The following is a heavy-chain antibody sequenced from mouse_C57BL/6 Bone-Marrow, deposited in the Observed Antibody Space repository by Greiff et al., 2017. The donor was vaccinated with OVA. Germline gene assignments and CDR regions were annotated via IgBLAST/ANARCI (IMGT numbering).Heavy chain of an antibody. D-gene: IGHD2-2*01. CDR2: ISDGGSYT. CDR1: GFTFSSYA. CDR3: AREYGYPDYYAMDY. Sequence: EVKLMESGGGLVKPGGSLKLSCAASGFTFSSYAMSWVRQTPEKRLEWVATISDGGSYTYYPDNVKGRFTISRDNAKNNLYLQMSHLKSEDTAMYYCAREYGYPDYYAMDYWGQGTSVTVSS. J-gene: IGHJ4*01. V-gene: IGHV5-4*01.